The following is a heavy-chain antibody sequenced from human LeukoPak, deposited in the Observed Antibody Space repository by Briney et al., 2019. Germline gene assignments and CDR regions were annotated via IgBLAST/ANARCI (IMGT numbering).Heavy chain of an antibody. D-gene: IGHD3-22*01. CDR1: GGTFSSYA. J-gene: IGHJ4*02. Sequence: ASVKVSCKASGGTFSSYAISWVRQAPGQGLEWMGGIIPIFGTANYAQKFQGRVTITADESTSTAYMELSSLRSEDTAVYYCARSPNPYDSSGYYGYWGQGTLVTVSS. CDR2: IIPIFGTA. V-gene: IGHV1-69*13. CDR3: ARSPNPYDSSGYYGY.